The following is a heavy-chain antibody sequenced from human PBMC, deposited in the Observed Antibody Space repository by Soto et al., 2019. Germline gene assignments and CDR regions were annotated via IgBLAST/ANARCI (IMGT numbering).Heavy chain of an antibody. Sequence: EVQLLESGGGLVQPGGSLRLSCAASGFTFSSYAMSWVRQAPGKGLEWVSAISGSGGSTDYADSVKGRFTISRDNSTNRLYVQRNSLRAEDTAVYYCANDRLRRKYVPIWYFYLWGGGTLVTVAS. D-gene: IGHD2-2*01. CDR3: ANDRLRRKYVPIWYFYL. CDR2: ISGSGGST. J-gene: IGHJ2*01. V-gene: IGHV3-23*01. CDR1: GFTFSSYA.